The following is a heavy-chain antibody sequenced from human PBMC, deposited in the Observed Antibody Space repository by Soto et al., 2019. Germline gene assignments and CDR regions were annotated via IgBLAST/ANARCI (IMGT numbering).Heavy chain of an antibody. CDR2: IIPIFGTA. V-gene: IGHV1-69*13. J-gene: IGHJ6*02. Sequence: SVKVSCKASGGTFSSYAISWVRQAPGQGLEWMGGIIPIFGTANYARKFQGRVTITVDDATRTVYMEVRDLTSEDTAIYYCARGPFRPSAMDVWGQGTTVTVSS. CDR1: GGTFSSYA. D-gene: IGHD3-10*01. CDR3: ARGPFRPSAMDV.